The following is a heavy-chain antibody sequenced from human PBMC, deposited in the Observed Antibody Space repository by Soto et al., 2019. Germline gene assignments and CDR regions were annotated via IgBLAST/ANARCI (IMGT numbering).Heavy chain of an antibody. V-gene: IGHV3-13*01. CDR1: GFTFSRYD. CDR2: IGTAGDT. Sequence: GGSLRLSCAASGFTFSRYDMHWVRQATGKSLEWVSAIGTAGDTYYPGSVKGRFTISRENAKNSLYLQMNSLRAGDTAVYYCTRSPVLVRGVRAFDYWGQGTLVTVSS. D-gene: IGHD3-10*01. J-gene: IGHJ4*02. CDR3: TRSPVLVRGVRAFDY.